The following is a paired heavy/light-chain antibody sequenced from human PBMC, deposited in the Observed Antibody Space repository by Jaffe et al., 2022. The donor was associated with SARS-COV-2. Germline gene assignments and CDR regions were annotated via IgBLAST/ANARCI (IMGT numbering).Light chain of an antibody. Sequence: DIVMTQSPDSLAVSLGERATINCKSSQSVLNSSNNKNYLAWYQQKPGQPPELLIYWASTRKSGVPDRFSGSGSGTDFTLTISSLQAEDVAIFYCQQYYRSPSTFGQGTKLEIK. J-gene: IGKJ2*02. CDR3: QQYYRSPST. V-gene: IGKV4-1*01. CDR1: QSVLNSSNNKNY. CDR2: WAS.
Heavy chain of an antibody. Sequence: QVQLVESGGGVVQPGRSLRLSCAASGFTFTRYGMHWVRQAPGKGLEWVALISYDGSNQYYADSVKGRFTISRDNSKNTLDLQMNSLRPEDTAVYYCAKLFGRTQLLDPFDYWGQGTLVTVSS. D-gene: IGHD2-2*01. CDR2: ISYDGSNQ. J-gene: IGHJ4*02. CDR3: AKLFGRTQLLDPFDY. CDR1: GFTFTRYG. V-gene: IGHV3-30*18.